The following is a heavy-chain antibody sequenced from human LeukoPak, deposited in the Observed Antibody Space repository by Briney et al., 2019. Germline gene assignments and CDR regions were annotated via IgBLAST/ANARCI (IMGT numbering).Heavy chain of an antibody. CDR2: MYFSGIT. CDR1: GVSISSGGYY. J-gene: IGHJ4*02. V-gene: IGHV4-31*03. D-gene: IGHD6-6*01. CDR3: ARDGYSSSSYFDY. Sequence: SQTLSLTCTVSGVSISSGGYYWGWIRQHPGKGLEWIGYMYFSGITSYNPSLKSRVTISVDTSKNQFSLKLSSVTAADTAVYYCARDGYSSSSYFDYWGQGTLVTVSS.